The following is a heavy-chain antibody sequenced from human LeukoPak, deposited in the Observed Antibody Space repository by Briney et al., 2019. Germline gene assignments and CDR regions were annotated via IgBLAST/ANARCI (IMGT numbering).Heavy chain of an antibody. CDR1: GGSISSGGYY. Sequence: SQTLSLTCTVSGGSISSGGYYWSWIRQHPGKGLEWIGYIFYSGSTYYNPSLKSRVTISVDTSKNQFSLKLSSVTAADTAVYYCARGGYNYDEVFDYWGQGTLVTVSS. V-gene: IGHV4-31*03. J-gene: IGHJ4*02. CDR3: ARGGYNYDEVFDY. CDR2: IFYSGST. D-gene: IGHD5-24*01.